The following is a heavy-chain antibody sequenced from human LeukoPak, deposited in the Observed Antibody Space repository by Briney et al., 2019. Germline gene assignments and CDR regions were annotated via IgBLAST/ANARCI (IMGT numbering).Heavy chain of an antibody. CDR2: ISYDGSNK. CDR3: AKERDGYNNYGMDV. CDR1: GFTFRSYG. Sequence: PGRSLRLSCAASGFTFRSYGMHWVRQAPGKGLEWVAVISYDGSNKYYADSVKGRFTISRDNSKNTLYLQMNSLRAEDTAVYYCAKERDGYNNYGMDVWGQGTTVTVSS. V-gene: IGHV3-30*18. D-gene: IGHD5-24*01. J-gene: IGHJ6*02.